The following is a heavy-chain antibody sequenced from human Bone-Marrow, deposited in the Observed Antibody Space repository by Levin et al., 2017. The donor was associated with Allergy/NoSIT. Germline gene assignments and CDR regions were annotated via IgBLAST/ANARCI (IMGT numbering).Heavy chain of an antibody. D-gene: IGHD6-13*01. CDR3: AREKGSGWYWFDP. CDR1: GGSLSGHS. CDR2: IRPSGGT. J-gene: IGHJ5*02. V-gene: IGHV4-34*01. Sequence: GSLRLSCAVHGGSLSGHSWSWIRQPPGKGLEWIGEIRPSGGTTYNSSLNSRITISVDTSKNQYSLKLTSMTAADTAVYYCAREKGSGWYWFDPWGQGTLVTVSS.